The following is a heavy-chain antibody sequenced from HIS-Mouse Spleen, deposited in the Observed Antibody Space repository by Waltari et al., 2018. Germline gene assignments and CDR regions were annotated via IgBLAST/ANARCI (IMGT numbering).Heavy chain of an antibody. J-gene: IGHJ4*02. V-gene: IGHV3-30-3*01. CDR3: ARGLGYSSSWYADY. D-gene: IGHD6-13*01. CDR2: ISYDGSNK. CDR1: GFTFSSYA. Sequence: QVQLVESGGGVVQPGRSLRLSCAASGFTFSSYAMHWVRQAPGKGLEWVAVISYDGSNKYYADSVKGRFTISRDNSKNTLYLQMNSLRAEDTAVYYCARGLGYSSSWYADYWGQGTLVTVSS.